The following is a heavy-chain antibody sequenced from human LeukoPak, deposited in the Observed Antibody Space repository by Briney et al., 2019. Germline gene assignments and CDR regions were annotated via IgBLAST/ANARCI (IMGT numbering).Heavy chain of an antibody. Sequence: SETLSLTCAVSGTSFSSDYWTWIRQPPGKGLESIAEINHSERSNYNPSLKSRVAISVDTSKNQFSLNLSSVTAADTARYYCARGLYDSGDYYYGIRTYYFDNWGQGTLVTVSS. CDR3: ARGLYDSGDYYYGIRTYYFDN. CDR2: INHSERS. V-gene: IGHV4-34*01. CDR1: GTSFSSDY. J-gene: IGHJ4*02. D-gene: IGHD3-22*01.